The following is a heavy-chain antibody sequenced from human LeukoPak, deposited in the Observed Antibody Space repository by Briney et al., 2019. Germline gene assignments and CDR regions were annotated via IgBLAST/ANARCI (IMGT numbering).Heavy chain of an antibody. J-gene: IGHJ4*02. Sequence: GGSLRLSCAASGFTFSSYAMHWVRQAPGKGLEWVAVISYDGSNKYYADSVKGRFTISRDNFKNTMYLQMNSLRADDTAVYYCARDEAVAAGRLFDYWGQGTLVTASS. D-gene: IGHD6-19*01. CDR2: ISYDGSNK. CDR3: ARDEAVAAGRLFDY. V-gene: IGHV3-30*04. CDR1: GFTFSSYA.